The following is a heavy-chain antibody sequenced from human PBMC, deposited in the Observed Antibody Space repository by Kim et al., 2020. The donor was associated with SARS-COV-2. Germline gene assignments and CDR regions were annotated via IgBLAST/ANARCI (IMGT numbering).Heavy chain of an antibody. CDR1: GFSFSSYW. Sequence: GGSLRLSCAVSGFSFSSYWMSWVRQAPGKGLDWVANIKQDGSETSYVDSVKGRFTISRDNADSSLYLQMNSLRAEDTAIYYCARDIGVYDFWSGPYGNYFDYWGQGALVTVSS. J-gene: IGHJ4*02. D-gene: IGHD3-3*01. CDR3: ARDIGVYDFWSGPYGNYFDY. V-gene: IGHV3-7*01. CDR2: IKQDGSET.